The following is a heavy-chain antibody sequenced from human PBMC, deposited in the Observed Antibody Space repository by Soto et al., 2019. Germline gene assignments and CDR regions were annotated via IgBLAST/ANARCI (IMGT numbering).Heavy chain of an antibody. D-gene: IGHD3-10*01. V-gene: IGHV1-8*01. Sequence: QVQLVQSGAEVKKPGASVKVSCKTSGYTFTSYDINWVRQATGQGLEWMAWMNPNNGDTGYAPKFQGRVTLTKNTSTSTAYMALSSLTSEDTAVYSWARARGRQYYAVGMYSFFDYWGRGTLVTVSS. CDR2: MNPNNGDT. J-gene: IGHJ4*01. CDR3: ARARGRQYYAVGMYSFFDY. CDR1: GYTFTSYD.